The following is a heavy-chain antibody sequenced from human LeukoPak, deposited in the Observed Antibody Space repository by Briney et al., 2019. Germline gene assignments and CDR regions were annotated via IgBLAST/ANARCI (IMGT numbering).Heavy chain of an antibody. J-gene: IGHJ6*03. CDR2: MNPNSGNT. V-gene: IGHV1-8*01. CDR1: GYTFTSYD. D-gene: IGHD3-9*01. Sequence: ASVKVSCKASGYTFTSYDINWVRQATGQGLEWMGWMNPNSGNTGSAQKYQGRVTMTRNTSISTAYMELSSLRSEDTAVYYCARAITYYDILTGHPIGDYYMDVWGKGTTVTVSS. CDR3: ARAITYYDILTGHPIGDYYMDV.